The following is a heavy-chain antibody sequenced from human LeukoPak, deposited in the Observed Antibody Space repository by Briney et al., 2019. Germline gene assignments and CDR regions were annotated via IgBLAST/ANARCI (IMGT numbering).Heavy chain of an antibody. CDR1: GGSISSYY. V-gene: IGHV4-59*12. CDR3: ARDRALPYYYDSSGYPGDDAFDI. CDR2: IYYSGST. J-gene: IGHJ3*02. Sequence: PSETLSLTCTVSGGSISSYYWSWIRQPPGKGLEWIGYIYYSGSTNYNPSLKSRVTISVDTSKNQFSLKLSSVTAADTAVYYCARDRALPYYYDSSGYPGDDAFDIWGQGTMVTVSS. D-gene: IGHD3-22*01.